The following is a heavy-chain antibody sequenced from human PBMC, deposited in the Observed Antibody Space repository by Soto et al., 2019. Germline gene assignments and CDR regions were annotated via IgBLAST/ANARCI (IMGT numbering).Heavy chain of an antibody. V-gene: IGHV1-8*01. CDR2: MNPETGDT. CDR3: ASALRVNH. CDR1: GYTFTTYD. Sequence: QVQVVQSGAEVKKPGASVKVSCKVSGYTFTTYDINLVRQAPGQGLEWMGWMNPETGDTGYGQRSQGRVTLSRNTSIPTAYMELTNLRLEDTAVYYCASALRVNHWSQGTLVTVSA. J-gene: IGHJ4*02.